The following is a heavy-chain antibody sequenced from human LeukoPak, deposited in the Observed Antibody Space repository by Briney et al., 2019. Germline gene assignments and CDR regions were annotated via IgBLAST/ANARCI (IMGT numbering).Heavy chain of an antibody. CDR3: AKTVVTPYYFDY. J-gene: IGHJ4*02. CDR1: GFTVSSNY. CDR2: IYSGGST. D-gene: IGHD4-23*01. V-gene: IGHV3-53*01. Sequence: GGSLRLSCAASGFTVSSNYMSWVRQAPGKGLEWVSIIYSGGSTFYADSVKGRFTISRDNSKNTLYLQMNSLRADDTAVYYCAKTVVTPYYFDYWGQGTLVTVSS.